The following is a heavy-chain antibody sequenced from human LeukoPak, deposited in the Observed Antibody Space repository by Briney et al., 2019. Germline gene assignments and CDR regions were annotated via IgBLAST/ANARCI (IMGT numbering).Heavy chain of an antibody. D-gene: IGHD3-10*01. CDR1: GGSISSHY. J-gene: IGHJ4*02. Sequence: SETLSLTCIVSGGSISSHYWSWIRQPPGKGLEWIGYISYSGVTESNPSLKSRVTISVDTSKNQFSLKLSSVTAADTAVYYCARLPGFGELFHGNYWGQGTLVTVSS. CDR3: ARLPGFGELFHGNY. V-gene: IGHV4-59*11. CDR2: ISYSGVT.